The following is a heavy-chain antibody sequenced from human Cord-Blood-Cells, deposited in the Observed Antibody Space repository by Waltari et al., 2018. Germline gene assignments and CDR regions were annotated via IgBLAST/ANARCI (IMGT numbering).Heavy chain of an antibody. J-gene: IGHJ4*02. CDR3: TRGNDYGDY. CDR1: GFTFSGSA. D-gene: IGHD2-8*01. V-gene: IGHV3-73*01. Sequence: EVQLVESGGGLVQPGGSLNLSCAASGFTFSGSAMHWVRQASGKGLEWVGRIRSKANSYATAYAASVKGRFTISRDDSKNTAYLQMNSLKTEDTAVYYCTRGNDYGDYWGQGTLVTVSS. CDR2: IRSKANSYAT.